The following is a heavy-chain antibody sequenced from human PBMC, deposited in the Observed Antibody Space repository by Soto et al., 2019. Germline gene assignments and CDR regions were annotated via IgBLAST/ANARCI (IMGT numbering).Heavy chain of an antibody. Sequence: QVQLVQSGAEVKKSGASVKVSCKASGYTFSFYYMNWVRQAPGQGLEWMGRINPSDGGKSYAQRFQGRVTMTRDTSTSTVYMELSSLRSEDTAVFYCARSSRFGDLIQLDYWGQGTLVTVSS. J-gene: IGHJ4*02. CDR3: ARSSRFGDLIQLDY. CDR1: GYTFSFYY. D-gene: IGHD3-10*01. V-gene: IGHV1-46*01. CDR2: INPSDGGK.